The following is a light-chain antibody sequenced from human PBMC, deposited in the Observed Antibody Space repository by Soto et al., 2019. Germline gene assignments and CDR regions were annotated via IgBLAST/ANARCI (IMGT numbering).Light chain of an antibody. CDR2: GNN. V-gene: IGLV1-40*01. Sequence: QSVLTQPPSVSRAPGQRVTISCTGSSSNIGADYDVHWYQQIPGTAPKFLIYGNNNRPSGVPDRFSGSKSGTSASLAITGLQAEDEADYYCQSYDSSLSGSVFGTGTKVTVL. CDR1: SSNIGADYD. CDR3: QSYDSSLSGSV. J-gene: IGLJ1*01.